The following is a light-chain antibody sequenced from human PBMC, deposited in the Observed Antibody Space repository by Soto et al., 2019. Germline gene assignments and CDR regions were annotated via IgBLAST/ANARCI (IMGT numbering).Light chain of an antibody. CDR3: QQYNSWT. CDR1: QSISTW. Sequence: DIQMTQSPSTLSSSLGDSVTITCRASQSISTWVAWYQKKTGKATKLLIYKASNLESGVPSRFTGSGSGTEFTLTISSLQPDDFATYYCQQYNSWTCGQGTKVDI. J-gene: IGKJ1*01. CDR2: KAS. V-gene: IGKV1-5*03.